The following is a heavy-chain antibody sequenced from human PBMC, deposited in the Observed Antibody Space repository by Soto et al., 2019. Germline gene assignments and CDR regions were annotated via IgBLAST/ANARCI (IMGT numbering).Heavy chain of an antibody. J-gene: IGHJ6*02. CDR1: GFTVSSNY. CDR3: ARDRGRYSYVPSGYYYYYGMDV. D-gene: IGHD5-18*01. CDR2: IYSGGST. V-gene: IGHV3-53*01. Sequence: GESLKISCAASGFTVSSNYMSWVRQAPGKGLEWVSVIYSGGSTYYADSVKGRFTISRDNSKNTLYLQMNSLRAEDTAVYYCARDRGRYSYVPSGYYYYYGMDVWGQGTTVTVSS.